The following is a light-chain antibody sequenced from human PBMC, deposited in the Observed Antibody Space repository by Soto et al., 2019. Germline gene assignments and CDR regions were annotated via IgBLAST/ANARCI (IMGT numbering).Light chain of an antibody. Sequence: QSALTHPASVSVSPGQSMTISCTGTSSDVGGYNYVCWYQQHTGKAPKLMIYDVSNRHSGASNRFSGSKSGNTASLTISGLQAEDEADYYCSSYTSSSTLDVFGTGTKVTVL. CDR3: SSYTSSSTLDV. V-gene: IGLV2-14*01. CDR2: DVS. CDR1: SSDVGGYNY. J-gene: IGLJ1*01.